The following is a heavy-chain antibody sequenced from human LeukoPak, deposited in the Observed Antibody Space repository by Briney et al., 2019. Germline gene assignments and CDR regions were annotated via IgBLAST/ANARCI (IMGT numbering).Heavy chain of an antibody. J-gene: IGHJ4*02. D-gene: IGHD4-17*01. V-gene: IGHV3-7*05. CDR3: ASYVRYGATPYFEN. CDR1: GFTFRSYW. CDR2: INQDGSQK. Sequence: GGSLRLSCAASGFTFRSYWMSWVRQAPGKGLEWVASINQDGSQKYYVDSVKGRFTISRVNAKNSLYLQMNSLRAEDTAVYYCASYVRYGATPYFENWGQGTLVTVSS.